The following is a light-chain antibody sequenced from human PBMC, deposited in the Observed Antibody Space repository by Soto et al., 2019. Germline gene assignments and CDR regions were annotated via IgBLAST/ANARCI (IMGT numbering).Light chain of an antibody. CDR3: QQRSNWPPIT. CDR2: DAS. J-gene: IGKJ5*01. V-gene: IGKV3-11*01. CDR1: QSVSSY. Sequence: EIVLTQSPATLSLSPGERATLSCRASQSVSSYLAWYQQKPGQAPRLLIYDASNRATGIPARFSGSGSGTYFTLTISSLEPEDFAVYYYQQRSNWPPITFGQGTRLEMK.